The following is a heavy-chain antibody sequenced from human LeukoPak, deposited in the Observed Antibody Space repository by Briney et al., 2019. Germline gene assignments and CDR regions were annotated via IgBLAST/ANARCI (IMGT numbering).Heavy chain of an antibody. D-gene: IGHD3-16*01. CDR3: ARAATFWYYMDV. J-gene: IGHJ6*03. V-gene: IGHV4-59*01. CDR2: IYYSGST. CDR1: GGSISSYY. Sequence: SETLSLTCTVSGGSISSYYWSWIRQPPGKGLEWIGYIYYSGSTNYNPSLKSRVTISVDTSKNQFSLKLSSVTAADTAVYYCARAATFWYYMDVWGKGTTVTVSS.